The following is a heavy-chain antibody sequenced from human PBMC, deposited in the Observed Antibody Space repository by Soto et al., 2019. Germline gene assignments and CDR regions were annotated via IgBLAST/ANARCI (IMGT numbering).Heavy chain of an antibody. Sequence: ASVKVSCKXSGYTFSHYGIGWVRQAPGQGLEWMGWISAYNGNRHYAERLQGRITMTTNTSTSTADMELRSLSSDDTAVYFCARGGKECSNTGCGYIYDGMDVWGQGTTVTVSS. CDR1: GYTFSHYG. D-gene: IGHD2-2*01. CDR2: ISAYNGNR. J-gene: IGHJ6*02. CDR3: ARGGKECSNTGCGYIYDGMDV. V-gene: IGHV1-18*01.